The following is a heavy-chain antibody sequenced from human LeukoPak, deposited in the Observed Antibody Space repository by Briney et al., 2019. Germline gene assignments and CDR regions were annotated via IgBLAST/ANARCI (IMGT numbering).Heavy chain of an antibody. Sequence: GGSLRLSCAASGFTFSSYEMNWVRQAPGKGLEWVSYISSSGSTIYYADSVKGRFTISRDNAKNSLYLQMNSLRAEDTAVYCCARAGWYYYDSSGYFPYYYYYMDVWGKGTTVTISS. J-gene: IGHJ6*03. CDR2: ISSSGSTI. CDR1: GFTFSSYE. D-gene: IGHD3-22*01. V-gene: IGHV3-48*03. CDR3: ARAGWYYYDSSGYFPYYYYYMDV.